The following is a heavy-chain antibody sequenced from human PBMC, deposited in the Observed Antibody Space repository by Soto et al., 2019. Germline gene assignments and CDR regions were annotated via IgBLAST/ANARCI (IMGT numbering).Heavy chain of an antibody. J-gene: IGHJ4*02. D-gene: IGHD6-13*01. CDR2: INHSGST. Sequence: QVQLQQWGAGLLKPSETLSLTCAVYGGSFSGYYWSWIRQPPGKGLEWIGEINHSGSTNHNPSLKSRVTISVDTSKNQFSLKLSSVTAADTAVYYCAREKPYSSSWYHDYWGQGTLVTVSS. CDR3: AREKPYSSSWYHDY. V-gene: IGHV4-34*01. CDR1: GGSFSGYY.